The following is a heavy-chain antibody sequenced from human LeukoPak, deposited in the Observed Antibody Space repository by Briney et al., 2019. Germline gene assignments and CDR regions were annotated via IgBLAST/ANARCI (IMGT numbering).Heavy chain of an antibody. CDR3: ARALQRCDVDGGCPAARDRFDP. CDR2: ISSSSSYI. V-gene: IGHV3-21*01. Sequence: GGSLRLSCAASGFTFSSYSMNWVRQAPGKGLEWVSSISSSSSYIYYADSVKGRFTISRDNAKNSLYLQMNSLRAEDTAVYYCARALQRCDVDGGCPAARDRFDPWGQGTLVTVSS. CDR1: GFTFSSYS. D-gene: IGHD2-21*01. J-gene: IGHJ5*02.